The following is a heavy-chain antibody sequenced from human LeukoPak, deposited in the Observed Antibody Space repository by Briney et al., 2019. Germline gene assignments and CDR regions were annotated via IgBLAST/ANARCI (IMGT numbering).Heavy chain of an antibody. CDR3: ASFEAYDFCSGYQDPRFDY. V-gene: IGHV1-2*02. CDR2: INPNSGRT. CDR1: GYTFTGYY. D-gene: IGHD3-3*01. J-gene: IGHJ4*02. Sequence: ASVKVSCKASGYTFTGYYMHLVRQAPGQGLEWMGWINPNSGRTNYAQKFQGRVTMTRDTSISTAYMELSRLRSDDTALYYCASFEAYDFCSGYQDPRFDYWGQGTLVTVSS.